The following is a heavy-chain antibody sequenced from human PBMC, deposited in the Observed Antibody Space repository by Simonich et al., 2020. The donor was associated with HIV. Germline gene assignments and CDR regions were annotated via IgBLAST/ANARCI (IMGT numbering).Heavy chain of an antibody. CDR3: ARKGGGRGVYYFDY. V-gene: IGHV1-69*13. Sequence: QVQLVQSGAEVKKPGSSVKVSCKASGGTFSSFAISWVRQAPGLGLEGVGGITPIMGTANYAQMFQGRVTITADESTSTAYMELSSLRSEDTGIYYCARKGGGRGVYYFDYWGQGTLVTVSS. D-gene: IGHD3-10*01. CDR2: ITPIMGTA. J-gene: IGHJ4*02. CDR1: GGTFSSFA.